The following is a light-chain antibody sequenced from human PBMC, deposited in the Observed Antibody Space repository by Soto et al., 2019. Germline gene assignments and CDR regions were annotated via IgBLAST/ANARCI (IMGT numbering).Light chain of an antibody. V-gene: IGKV3-20*01. J-gene: IGKJ4*01. CDR1: QTVSNTY. Sequence: EIVLTQFPGALSLSPGERVTLSCRASQTVSNTYLAWYQQKSVQAPKFLIYGASNRDTGIPDRFSGSGSGTDFTLTIGTLETEDFEVYYWQQYGALPPAFGGGPKVEIK. CDR3: QQYGALPPA. CDR2: GAS.